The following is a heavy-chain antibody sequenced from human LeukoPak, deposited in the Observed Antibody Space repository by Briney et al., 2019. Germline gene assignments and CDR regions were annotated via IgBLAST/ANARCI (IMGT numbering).Heavy chain of an antibody. J-gene: IGHJ4*02. D-gene: IGHD3-16*02. CDR2: IIPIFGLA. CDR3: ARAAPEGYQIDY. V-gene: IGHV1-69*04. Sequence: VASVKVSCKASGGTFSSYAISWVRQAPGQGLEWMGRIIPIFGLANYAQKFQGRVTITADKSTSTAYMELSSLRSEDTAVYYCARAAPEGYQIDYWGQGTLVTVSS. CDR1: GGTFSSYA.